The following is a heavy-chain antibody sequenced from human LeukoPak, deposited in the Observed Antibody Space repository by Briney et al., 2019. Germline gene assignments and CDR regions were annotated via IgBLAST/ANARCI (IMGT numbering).Heavy chain of an antibody. CDR3: ARRDSYGYFDY. Sequence: SVRVSCKASGGTFSSYAISWVRQAPGQGLEWMGGIIPIFGTANYAQKFQGRVTITADESTSTAYMELSSLRSEDTAVYHCARRDSYGYFDYWGQGTLVTVSS. D-gene: IGHD5-18*01. CDR2: IIPIFGTA. CDR1: GGTFSSYA. V-gene: IGHV1-69*13. J-gene: IGHJ4*02.